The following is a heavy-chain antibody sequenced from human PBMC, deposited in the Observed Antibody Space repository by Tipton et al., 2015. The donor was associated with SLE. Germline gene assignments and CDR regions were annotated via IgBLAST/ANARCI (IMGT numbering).Heavy chain of an antibody. Sequence: TLSLTCTVSGGSISGHYWSWIRQSPGKALEWIGYIYYDGNSNGRGNYNPSLKSRVTMSVDPSKMQFSPNLNSVTAADTALYFCARGVAERLGLDFWGQGSLVTVSS. CDR3: ARGVAERLGLDF. CDR1: GGSISGHY. CDR2: IYYDGNSNGRG. J-gene: IGHJ4*02. D-gene: IGHD6-19*01. V-gene: IGHV4-59*11.